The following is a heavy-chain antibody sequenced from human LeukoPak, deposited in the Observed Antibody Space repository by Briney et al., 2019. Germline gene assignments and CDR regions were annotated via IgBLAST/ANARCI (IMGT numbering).Heavy chain of an antibody. Sequence: QPGRSLRLSCAASGFTFNSYAMHWVRQAPGKGLEWVALISYDGSNKYYADSVKGRFTISRDNSKNTLYVQMNSLRAEDTAVYYCARENVDIVPAHYFDYWGQGTLVTVSS. D-gene: IGHD5-12*01. V-gene: IGHV3-30*04. CDR2: ISYDGSNK. CDR3: ARENVDIVPAHYFDY. CDR1: GFTFNSYA. J-gene: IGHJ4*02.